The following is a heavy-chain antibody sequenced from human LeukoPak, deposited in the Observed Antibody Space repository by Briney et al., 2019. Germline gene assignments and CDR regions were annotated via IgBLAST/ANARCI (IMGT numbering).Heavy chain of an antibody. CDR2: ISGSGGST. CDR3: AKISGSYRGYYFDY. J-gene: IGHJ4*02. CDR1: GFTFSSYW. V-gene: IGHV3-23*01. Sequence: PSGGSLRLSCAASGFTFSSYWMSWVRQAPGKGLEWVSAISGSGGSTYYADSVKGRFTISRDNSKNTLYLQMNSLRAEDTAVYYCAKISGSYRGYYFDYWGQGTLVTVSS. D-gene: IGHD1-26*01.